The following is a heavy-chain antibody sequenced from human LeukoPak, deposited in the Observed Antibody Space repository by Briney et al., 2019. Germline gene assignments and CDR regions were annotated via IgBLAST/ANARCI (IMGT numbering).Heavy chain of an antibody. CDR1: GFTFDDYA. CDR2: ISWNSGSI. CDR3: AKAVVLRYFDWLLYFDY. D-gene: IGHD3-9*01. V-gene: IGHV3-9*01. J-gene: IGHJ4*02. Sequence: PGGSLRLSCAASGFTFDDYAMHWVRQAPGKGLEWVSGISWNSGSIGYADSVKGRFTISRDNAKNSLYLQMNSLRAEDTALCYCAKAVVLRYFDWLLYFDYWGQGTLVTVSS.